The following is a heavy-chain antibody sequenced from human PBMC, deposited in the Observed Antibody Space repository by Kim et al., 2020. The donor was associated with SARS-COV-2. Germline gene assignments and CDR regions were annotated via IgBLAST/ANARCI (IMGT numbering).Heavy chain of an antibody. D-gene: IGHD3-16*01. V-gene: IGHV3-33*02. J-gene: IGHJ5*01. CDR3: ARDDFVRSSFHS. Sequence: YADTVKGRFTISRDNSTDTVFLQMNSLRADDTAIYYCARDDFVRSSFHSWGHGALVTVSS.